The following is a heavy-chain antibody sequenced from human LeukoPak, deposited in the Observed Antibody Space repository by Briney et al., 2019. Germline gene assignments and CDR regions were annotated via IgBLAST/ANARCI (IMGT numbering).Heavy chain of an antibody. CDR2: INPDSGGT. CDR1: GYTFTGYY. J-gene: IGHJ5*02. Sequence: ASVKVSCKASGYTFTGYYVHWVRQAPGQGLEWMGWINPDSGGTNYEQKFQGRVTMTRDTSISTAYMELSRLRSDDTAVYYCARIVTVRPYNWFDPWGQGTLVTVSS. CDR3: ARIVTVRPYNWFDP. V-gene: IGHV1-2*02. D-gene: IGHD1-26*01.